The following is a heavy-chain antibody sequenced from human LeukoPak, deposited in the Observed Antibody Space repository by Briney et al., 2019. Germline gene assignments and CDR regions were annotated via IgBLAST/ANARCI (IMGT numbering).Heavy chain of an antibody. D-gene: IGHD1-1*01. CDR2: LSGSGVTT. Sequence: GGSLRLSCAASGFTFSTYGMGWVRQAPGKGLEWASALSGSGVTTYYADSVKGRFTISRDNSRNTLSLQMNSLRADDTAVYYCAKDRTGTTGADWFDAWGQGTLVTVSS. J-gene: IGHJ5*02. V-gene: IGHV3-23*01. CDR1: GFTFSTYG. CDR3: AKDRTGTTGADWFDA.